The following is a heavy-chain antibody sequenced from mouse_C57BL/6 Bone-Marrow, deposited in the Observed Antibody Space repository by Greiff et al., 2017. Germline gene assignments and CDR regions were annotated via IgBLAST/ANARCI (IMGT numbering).Heavy chain of an antibody. D-gene: IGHD1-1*01. J-gene: IGHJ1*03. CDR2: IYPGSGST. V-gene: IGHV1-55*01. CDR1: GYTFTSYW. CDR3: ARYYDGSSSFDD. Sequence: QVQLQQPGAELVKPGASVKMSCKASGYTFTSYWITWVKQRPGQGLEWIGDIYPGSGSTNYNEKFKGKATLTVDTSSSTAYMQLSSLTSEDSAVYYCARYYDGSSSFDDWGKGTTVTVSS.